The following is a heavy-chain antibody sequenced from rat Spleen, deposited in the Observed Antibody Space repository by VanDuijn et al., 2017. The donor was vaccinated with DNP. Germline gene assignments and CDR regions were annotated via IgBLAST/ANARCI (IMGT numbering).Heavy chain of an antibody. CDR3: ARGVSSYYGYNSYWYFDF. CDR1: GYSITSNY. Sequence: EVQLQESGPGLVKPSQSLSLTCSVTGYSITSNYWGWIRKFPGNKMEWIGHISYSGSTSYNPSLKSRISITRDTSKNHFFLHLNSVTTEDTATYYCARGVSSYYGYNSYWYFDFWGPGTMVTVSS. V-gene: IGHV3-1*01. CDR2: ISYSGST. D-gene: IGHD1-9*01. J-gene: IGHJ1*01.